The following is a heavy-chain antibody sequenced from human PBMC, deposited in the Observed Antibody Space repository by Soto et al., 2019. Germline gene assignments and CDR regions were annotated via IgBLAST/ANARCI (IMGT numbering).Heavy chain of an antibody. J-gene: IGHJ5*02. V-gene: IGHV1-69*01. CDR3: ARGTTMIVVVRGGWFDP. Sequence: QVQLVQSGAEVKKPGSSVKVSCKASGGTFSSYAISWVRQAPGQGREWMGGIIPIFGKANYAQKFQGRVTITAEESPSTAYMELISLRSEDTDVYYCARGTTMIVVVRGGWFDPWGQGTLVTVSS. CDR1: GGTFSSYA. CDR2: IIPIFGKA. D-gene: IGHD3-22*01.